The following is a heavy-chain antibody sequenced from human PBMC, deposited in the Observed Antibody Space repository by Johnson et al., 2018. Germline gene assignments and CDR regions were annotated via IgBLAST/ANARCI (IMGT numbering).Heavy chain of an antibody. D-gene: IGHD2-15*01. CDR3: ARDLPLSPDIVVVVASPYGMDV. Sequence: VQLLESGGGLVKPGGSLRLSCAASGFTFSSYSMNWVRQAPGKGLEWVSSISSSSRYISYADSVKGRFNISKDNAKNSLYLQMNSLRAEDTAVYYCARDLPLSPDIVVVVASPYGMDVWGQGTTVTVSS. CDR1: GFTFSSYS. V-gene: IGHV3-21*01. J-gene: IGHJ6*02. CDR2: ISSSSRYI.